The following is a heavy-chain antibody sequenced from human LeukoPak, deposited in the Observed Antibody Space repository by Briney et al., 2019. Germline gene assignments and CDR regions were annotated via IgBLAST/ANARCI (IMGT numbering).Heavy chain of an antibody. CDR2: INPNSGGT. D-gene: IGHD2-15*01. CDR1: GYTFTGYY. Sequence: ASVKVSCKASGYTFTGYYMHWVRQAPGQGLEWMGWINPNSGGTNYAQKFQGRVTMTRDTSISTAYMELSRLRSDDTAVYYCARGRYCSGGNCYSDGFDYWGQEILHSVSS. V-gene: IGHV1-2*02. CDR3: ARGRYCSGGNCYSDGFDY. J-gene: IGHJ4*02.